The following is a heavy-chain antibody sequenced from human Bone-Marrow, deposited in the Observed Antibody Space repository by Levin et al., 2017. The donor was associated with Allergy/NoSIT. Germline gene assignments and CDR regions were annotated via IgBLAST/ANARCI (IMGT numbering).Heavy chain of an antibody. CDR1: GFTLSQYW. D-gene: IGHD6-6*01. J-gene: IGHJ6*02. CDR3: ARDSISTSSGLDYYYSVDV. V-gene: IGHV3-7*01. CDR2: IKPDGSEK. Sequence: GESLKISCAASGFTLSQYWMTWVRQAPGKGLEWVAKIKPDGSEKYYVDSVKGRFTISRDNTRKSLSLEMNNLRSADTAVYFCARDSISTSSGLDYYYSVDVWVQGTTVTVSS.